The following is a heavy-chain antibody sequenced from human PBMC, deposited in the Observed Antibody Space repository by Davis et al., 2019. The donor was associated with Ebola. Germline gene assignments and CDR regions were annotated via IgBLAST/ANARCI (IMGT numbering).Heavy chain of an antibody. D-gene: IGHD4-17*01. Sequence: PSETLSLTCTVSGGSISSGGYYWSWIRQHPGKGLEWLGYIYYSGSTYYNPSLKSRVTISVDTSKNQFSLKLSSVTAADTAVYYCARGGSKYGDYQKTPSYYGMDVWGQGTTVTVSS. V-gene: IGHV4-31*03. J-gene: IGHJ6*02. CDR1: GGSISSGGYY. CDR3: ARGGSKYGDYQKTPSYYGMDV. CDR2: IYYSGST.